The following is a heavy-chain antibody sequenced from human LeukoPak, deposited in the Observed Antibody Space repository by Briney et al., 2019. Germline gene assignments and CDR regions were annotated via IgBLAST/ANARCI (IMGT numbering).Heavy chain of an antibody. CDR1: GGSFSGYY. J-gene: IGHJ4*02. V-gene: IGHV4-34*01. D-gene: IGHD1-26*01. Sequence: SETLSLTCAVYGGSFSGYYWSWIRQPPGKGLEWIGEINHSGSTNYNPSLKSRVTISVDTSKNQFSLKPSSVTAADTAVYYCARGWVLDYWGQGTLVTVSS. CDR2: INHSGST. CDR3: ARGWVLDY.